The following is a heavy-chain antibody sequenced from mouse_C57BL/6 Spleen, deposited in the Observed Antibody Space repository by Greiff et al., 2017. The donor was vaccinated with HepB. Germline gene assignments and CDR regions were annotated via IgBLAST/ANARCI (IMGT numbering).Heavy chain of an antibody. J-gene: IGHJ2*01. CDR3: ARGYDYDEYYFDY. CDR1: GFTFSSYA. D-gene: IGHD2-4*01. CDR2: ISDGGSYT. V-gene: IGHV5-4*03. Sequence: EVMLVESGGGLVKPGGSLKLSCAASGFTFSSYAMSWVRQTPEKRLEWVATISDGGSYTYYPDNVKGRFTISRDNAKNNLYLQMSHLKSEDTAMYYCARGYDYDEYYFDYWGQGTTLTVSS.